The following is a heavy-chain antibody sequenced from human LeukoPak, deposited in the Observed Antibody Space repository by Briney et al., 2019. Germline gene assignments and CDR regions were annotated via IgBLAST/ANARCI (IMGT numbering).Heavy chain of an antibody. CDR2: ISAYSGNT. Sequence: GASVKVSCKASGYTFTNYGITWVRQAPGQGLEWMGWISAYSGNTNYVQKFQGRVTMATDASTSTAYMELRSLRSDDTAVYYCARDIATVVHQDWGRGTLVTVSS. CDR3: ARDIATVVHQD. D-gene: IGHD2-2*01. CDR1: GYTFTNYG. V-gene: IGHV1-18*01. J-gene: IGHJ4*02.